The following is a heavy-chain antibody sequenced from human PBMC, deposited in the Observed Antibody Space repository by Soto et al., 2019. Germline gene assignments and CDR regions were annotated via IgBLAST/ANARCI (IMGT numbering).Heavy chain of an antibody. CDR2: IWYDGSNK. CDR3: GRDCGQLCLDY. J-gene: IGHJ4*02. Sequence: GGSRRLSCAASGFTFSSYGMHWVRQAPGKGLEWVAVIWYDGSNKYYADSVKGRFTISRDNSKNALYLQMNSLRAEDTVVYYCGRDCGQLCLDYWGQGTLVTVSS. D-gene: IGHD5-18*01. CDR1: GFTFSSYG. V-gene: IGHV3-33*01.